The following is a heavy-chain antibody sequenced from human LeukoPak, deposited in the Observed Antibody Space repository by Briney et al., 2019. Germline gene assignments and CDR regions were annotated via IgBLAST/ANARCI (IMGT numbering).Heavy chain of an antibody. D-gene: IGHD1-1*01. J-gene: IGHJ4*02. V-gene: IGHV1-24*01. CDR1: GYTLTELS. CDR2: FDPEDGET. CDR3: ATATWILEPFDY. Sequence: GASVKVSCKVSGYTLTELSMHWVRQAPGKGLEWMGGFDPEDGETIYAQKFQGRVTMTEDTSTDTAYMELSSLRSEDTAVYHCATATWILEPFDYWGQGTLVTVSS.